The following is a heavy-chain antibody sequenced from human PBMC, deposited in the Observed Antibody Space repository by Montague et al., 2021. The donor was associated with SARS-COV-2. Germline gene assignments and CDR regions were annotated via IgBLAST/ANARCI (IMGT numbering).Heavy chain of an antibody. J-gene: IGHJ4*02. CDR2: IYSGGST. D-gene: IGHD1-14*01. Sequence: SLRLSCAASGFTVSSNYMSWVRQAPGKGLEWVSVIYSGGSTYYADSVKGRFTISRDISKNTLYLQMNSLRAEDTAVYYCAREALPPGSFDYWGQGTLVTVPS. CDR1: GFTVSSNY. CDR3: AREALPPGSFDY. V-gene: IGHV3-53*01.